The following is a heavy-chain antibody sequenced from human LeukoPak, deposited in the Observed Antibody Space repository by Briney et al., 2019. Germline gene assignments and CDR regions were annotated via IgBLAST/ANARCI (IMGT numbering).Heavy chain of an antibody. CDR3: AKALGNIYHYYMDV. V-gene: IGHV3-23*01. CDR2: ISGSGGST. J-gene: IGHJ6*03. D-gene: IGHD1-26*01. Sequence: GGSLRLSCAASGFTFNNFAMNWVRQAPGKGLEWVSAISGSGGSTYYTDSVKGRFTISRDNSKDTVYLQMNSLRAEDTAVYYCAKALGNIYHYYMDVWGKGTTVTVSS. CDR1: GFTFNNFA.